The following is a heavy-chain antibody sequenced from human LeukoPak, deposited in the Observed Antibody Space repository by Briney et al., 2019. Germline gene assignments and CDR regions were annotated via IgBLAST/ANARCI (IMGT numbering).Heavy chain of an antibody. V-gene: IGHV3-23*01. J-gene: IGHJ4*02. Sequence: GGSLRLSYAASGFTFSSYAMSWVRQAPGKGLEWVSAISGSGGSTYYADSVKGRFTISRDNSKNTLYLQMNSLRAEDTAVYYCAKTEPPTFYSSGWYDYWGQGTLVTVSS. CDR3: AKTEPPTFYSSGWYDY. D-gene: IGHD6-19*01. CDR2: ISGSGGST. CDR1: GFTFSSYA.